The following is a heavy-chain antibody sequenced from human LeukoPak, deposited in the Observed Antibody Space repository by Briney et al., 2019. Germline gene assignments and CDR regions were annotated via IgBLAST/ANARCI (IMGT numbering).Heavy chain of an antibody. CDR1: GFTVSSNY. CDR3: ARWIQLWLFGMDV. V-gene: IGHV3-66*01. Sequence: PGGSLRLSCAASGFTVSSNYMSWVRQAPGKGLEWVSVIYSGGCTYYADSVKGRFTISRDNSKNTLYLQMNSLRAEDTAVYYCARWIQLWLFGMDVWGQGTTVTVSS. J-gene: IGHJ6*02. D-gene: IGHD5-18*01. CDR2: IYSGGCT.